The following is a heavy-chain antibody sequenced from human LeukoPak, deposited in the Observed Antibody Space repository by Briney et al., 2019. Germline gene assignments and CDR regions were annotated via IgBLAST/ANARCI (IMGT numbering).Heavy chain of an antibody. CDR2: IIPIFGTA. CDR3: TSDPLPSTVPTQNYDY. V-gene: IGHV1-69*13. D-gene: IGHD4-11*01. J-gene: IGHJ4*02. CDR1: GGIFSSYS. Sequence: GASVKVSCKASGGIFSSYSISWVRQAPGQGFEWMGGIIPIFGTANYAQRFQGRVTITADESTSTAYMELSSLRSGDTAVYYCTSDPLPSTVPTQNYDYWGQGTLVTVSS.